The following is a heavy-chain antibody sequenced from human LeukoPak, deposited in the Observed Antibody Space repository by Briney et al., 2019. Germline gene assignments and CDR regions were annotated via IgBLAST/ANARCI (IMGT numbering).Heavy chain of an antibody. J-gene: IGHJ4*02. D-gene: IGHD3-16*01. CDR2: ISGSGGST. CDR3: AKVKEEVTIGGPFDY. Sequence: GGSLSLSCAASGFTFSSYAMSWVRQAPGKGLEWVSAISGSGGSTYYADSVKGRFTISRDNSKNTLYLQMNSLRAEDTAIYYCAKVKEEVTIGGPFDYWDQGTLVTVSS. V-gene: IGHV3-23*01. CDR1: GFTFSSYA.